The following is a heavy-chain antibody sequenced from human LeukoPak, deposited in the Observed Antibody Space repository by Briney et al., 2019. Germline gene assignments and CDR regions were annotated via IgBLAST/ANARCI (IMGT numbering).Heavy chain of an antibody. V-gene: IGHV3-30*04. CDR2: ISYDGSNK. J-gene: IGHJ4*02. CDR3: AREVY. Sequence: PGGSLRLSCAASGFTFSSYAMHWVRQAPGKGLEWEAVISYDGSNKYYADSVKGRFTISRDNSKNTLYLQMNSLRAEDTAVYYCAREVYWGQGTLVTVSS. CDR1: GFTFSSYA.